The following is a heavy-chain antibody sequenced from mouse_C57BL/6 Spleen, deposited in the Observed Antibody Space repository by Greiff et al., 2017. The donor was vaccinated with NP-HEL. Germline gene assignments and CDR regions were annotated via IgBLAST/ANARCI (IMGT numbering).Heavy chain of an antibody. Sequence: LLQSGAGLVRPGASVKLSCTASGFTFTSYCMAWVRQTPEKRLEWVATICPCASDTYYPHKVKDQVTFTVDKSSSTAYMQLSSLTSEDAAFYYCARTISDGYPFAYWGQGTLVTVSA. CDR1: GFTFTSYC. J-gene: IGHJ3*01. D-gene: IGHD2-3*01. CDR3: ARTISDGYPFAY. CDR2: ICPCASDT. V-gene: IGHV1-61*01.